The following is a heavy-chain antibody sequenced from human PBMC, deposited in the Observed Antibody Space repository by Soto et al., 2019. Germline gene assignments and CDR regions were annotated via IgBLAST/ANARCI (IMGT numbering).Heavy chain of an antibody. J-gene: IGHJ4*02. CDR2: IYYSGGT. CDR3: ARARGARYFDY. D-gene: IGHD2-15*01. CDR1: GGSISSGDYY. Sequence: QVQLQESGPGLVKPSQTLSLTCTVSGGSISSGDYYWSWIRQPPGKGLEWIGYIYYSGGTYYNPSLKXRLTXSXYTSKNQFSLKLSSVTAADTAVYYCARARGARYFDYWGQGTLVTVSS. V-gene: IGHV4-30-4*01.